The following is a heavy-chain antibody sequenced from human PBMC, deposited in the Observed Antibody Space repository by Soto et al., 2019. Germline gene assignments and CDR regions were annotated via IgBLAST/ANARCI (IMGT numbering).Heavy chain of an antibody. CDR1: GGTFSSYT. J-gene: IGHJ4*02. CDR2: IIPILGIA. Sequence: QVQLVQSGAEVKKPGSSVKVSCKASGGTFSSYTISWVRQAPGQGLEWMGRIIPILGIANYAHKFQGRVTITADKSTSTAYMELSILRSEDTAVYYCARGNYDILSGYYGFFDYWGQGTLVTVSS. V-gene: IGHV1-69*02. CDR3: ARGNYDILSGYYGFFDY. D-gene: IGHD3-9*01.